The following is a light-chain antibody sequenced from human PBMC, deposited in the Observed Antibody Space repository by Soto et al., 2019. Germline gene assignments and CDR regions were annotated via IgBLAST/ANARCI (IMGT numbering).Light chain of an antibody. Sequence: NFMLTQPHSVSESPGKTVTISRTRSSGSIASNYVQWYQQRPGSAPTTVIYEDNQRPSGVPDRFSGSIDSSSNSASLTISGLKTEDEADYYCQSYDSSNGFVVFGGGTKLTVL. J-gene: IGLJ2*01. CDR3: QSYDSSNGFVV. V-gene: IGLV6-57*04. CDR2: EDN. CDR1: SGSIASNY.